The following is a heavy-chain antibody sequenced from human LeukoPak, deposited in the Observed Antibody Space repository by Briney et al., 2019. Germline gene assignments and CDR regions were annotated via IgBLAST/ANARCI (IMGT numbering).Heavy chain of an antibody. Sequence: GESLKISCATSGYRFTNYWIGWVRQMPGKGLEFMGIINPGDSDTRYSPSFQGQVTISADKSFSTAYLQLNNLKASDTAMYYCARHATTGFIVNRFDPWGQGTLVTVFS. D-gene: IGHD1-26*01. CDR2: INPGDSDT. CDR3: ARHATTGFIVNRFDP. V-gene: IGHV5-51*01. CDR1: GYRFTNYW. J-gene: IGHJ5*02.